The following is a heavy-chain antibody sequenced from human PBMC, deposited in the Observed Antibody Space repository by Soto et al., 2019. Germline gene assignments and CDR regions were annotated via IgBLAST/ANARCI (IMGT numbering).Heavy chain of an antibody. V-gene: IGHV3-43*01. CDR3: AKDISAHLVGAMPYYYYGMDV. J-gene: IGHJ6*02. CDR1: GFTFDDYT. D-gene: IGHD1-26*01. Sequence: QPGGSLRLSCAASGFTFDDYTMHWVRQAPGKGLEWVSLISWDGGSTYYADSVKGRFTISRDNSKNSLYLQMNSLRTGDTALYYCAKDISAHLVGAMPYYYYGMDVWGQGTTVTVSS. CDR2: ISWDGGST.